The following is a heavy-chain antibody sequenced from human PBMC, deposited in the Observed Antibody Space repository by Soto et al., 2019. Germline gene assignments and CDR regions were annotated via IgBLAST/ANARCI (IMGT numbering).Heavy chain of an antibody. CDR3: ARGGGNYYYYMDV. D-gene: IGHD3-16*01. V-gene: IGHV3-33*01. CDR1: GFTFSSYG. J-gene: IGHJ6*03. CDR2: IWYDGSNK. Sequence: VQLVESGGGVVQPVRSLRLSCAASGFTFSSYGMHWVRQAPGKGLEWVALIWYDGSNKYYADSVKGRFTISRDNSKNTLYLQMDSLRAEDTAVYYCARGGGNYYYYMDVWGKGTTVTVSS.